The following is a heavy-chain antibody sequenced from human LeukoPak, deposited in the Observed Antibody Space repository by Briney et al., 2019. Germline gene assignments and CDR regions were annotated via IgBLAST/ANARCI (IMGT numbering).Heavy chain of an antibody. V-gene: IGHV4-4*07. D-gene: IGHD5-12*01. Sequence: SETLSLTCTVSGGSMNSYYWTWIRQPAGKGLEWIGRIYTSGSTNYNPSLKSRVTMSLDTSKNQFSLRLSSVTAADTAVYYCARGGELEMVAHFDYWGQGTLVTVSS. CDR1: GGSMNSYY. CDR2: IYTSGST. J-gene: IGHJ4*02. CDR3: ARGGELEMVAHFDY.